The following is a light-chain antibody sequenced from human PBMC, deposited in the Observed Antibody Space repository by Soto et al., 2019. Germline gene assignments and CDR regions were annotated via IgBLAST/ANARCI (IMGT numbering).Light chain of an antibody. CDR3: SSYTPSGVSPVI. J-gene: IGLJ2*01. CDR1: SNDVGGHNY. V-gene: IGLV2-14*01. CDR2: EVT. Sequence: QSALTQPASVSGSPGQSITISCTGTSNDVGGHNYVSWFQQHPGKVPKLMIYEVTNRPSGVSSRFSGSKSGYTASLTISGLQAEDEADYYCSSYTPSGVSPVIFGGGTKVTVL.